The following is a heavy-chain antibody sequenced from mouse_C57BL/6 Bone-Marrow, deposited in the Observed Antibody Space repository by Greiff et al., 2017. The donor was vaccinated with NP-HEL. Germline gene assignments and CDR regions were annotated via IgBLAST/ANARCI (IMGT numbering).Heavy chain of an antibody. CDR2: IDPENGDT. V-gene: IGHV14-4*01. J-gene: IGHJ1*03. D-gene: IGHD2-3*01. CDR3: TPDGYYPYWYFDV. Sequence: VHVKQSGAELVRPGASVKLSCTASGFNIKDDYMHWVKQRPEQGLEWIGWIDPENGDTEYASKFQGKATITADTSSNTAYLQLSSLTSEDTAVYYCTPDGYYPYWYFDVWGTGTTVTVSS. CDR1: GFNIKDDY.